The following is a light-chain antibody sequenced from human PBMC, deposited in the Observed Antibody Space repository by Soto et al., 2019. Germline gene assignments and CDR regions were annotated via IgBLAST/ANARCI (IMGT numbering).Light chain of an antibody. Sequence: EIVLTQSPGTLSLSPGERATLSCRASQSVTSSYIAWYQQKPGQAPRLLIYGASNRATGIPDRFSGSGSGTDFTLMISRLETENFAVYYCQRFGVTRWASGQGTKV. CDR1: QSVTSSY. J-gene: IGKJ1*01. V-gene: IGKV3-20*01. CDR3: QRFGVTRWA. CDR2: GAS.